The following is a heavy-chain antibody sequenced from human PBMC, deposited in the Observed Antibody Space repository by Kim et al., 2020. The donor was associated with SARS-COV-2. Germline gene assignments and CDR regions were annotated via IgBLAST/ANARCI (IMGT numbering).Heavy chain of an antibody. Sequence: KFQGRVTITADESTSTAYMELSSLRSEDTAVYYCARDAPYSSGWYGWFDPWGQGTLVTVSS. J-gene: IGHJ5*02. V-gene: IGHV1-69*01. CDR3: ARDAPYSSGWYGWFDP. D-gene: IGHD6-19*01.